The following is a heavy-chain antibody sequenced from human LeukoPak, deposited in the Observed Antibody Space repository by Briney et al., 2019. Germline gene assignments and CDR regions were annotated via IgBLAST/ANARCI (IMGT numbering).Heavy chain of an antibody. CDR3: ARQGILFGLDC. CDR2: IFYRGNT. CDR1: GGSISSHGYY. D-gene: IGHD2-21*01. J-gene: IGHJ4*02. V-gene: IGHV4-39*01. Sequence: PSETLSLTCTVSGGSISSHGYYWGWIRQPRGKGLEWIGNIFYRGNTYYNPSLESRVTVSVDTSKNQFSLMLTSVATADTAIYYCARQGILFGLDCWGQGTLVTVSS.